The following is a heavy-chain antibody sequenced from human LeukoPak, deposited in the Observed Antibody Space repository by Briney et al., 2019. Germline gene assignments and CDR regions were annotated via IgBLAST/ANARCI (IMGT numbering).Heavy chain of an antibody. CDR2: ISAYNGNT. CDR1: GYTFTSYG. CDR3: ARDTSDIVVVPAAQAGAGFDP. V-gene: IGHV1-18*01. J-gene: IGHJ5*02. Sequence: ASVKVSCKASGYTFTSYGISWVRQAPGQGLEWMGWISAYNGNTNYAQKLQGRVTMTTDTSTSTAYMELRSLRSDDTAVYYCARDTSDIVVVPAAQAGAGFDPWGQGTLVTVSS. D-gene: IGHD2-2*01.